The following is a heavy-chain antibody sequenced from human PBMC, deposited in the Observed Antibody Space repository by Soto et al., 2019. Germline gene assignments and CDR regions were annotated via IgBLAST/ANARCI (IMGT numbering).Heavy chain of an antibody. CDR3: ARGDSGWAAFDY. D-gene: IGHD6-19*01. CDR2: LSWNSDYI. Sequence: EVQLVESGGGLIRPGRSVRLSCVASGFTFDAYTMHWVRQAPGKGLEWVSGLSWNSDYIGYADSVRGRFTISRDNAKNSLYLQLNSLRAEDTAFYYCARGDSGWAAFDYWGQGTLVTVSS. CDR1: GFTFDAYT. J-gene: IGHJ4*02. V-gene: IGHV3-9*01.